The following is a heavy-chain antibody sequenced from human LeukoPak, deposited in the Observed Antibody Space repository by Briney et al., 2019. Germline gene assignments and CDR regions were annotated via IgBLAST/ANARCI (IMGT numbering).Heavy chain of an antibody. V-gene: IGHV1-69*13. J-gene: IGHJ4*02. CDR1: GGTFSSYA. CDR3: ARLSAVPAAIGTGSG. CDR2: IIPIFGTT. D-gene: IGHD2-2*02. Sequence: SVKVSCKASGGTFSSYAISRVRQAPGQGLEWMGGIIPIFGTTNYAQKFQGRVTITADESTSTAYMELSSLRSEDTAVYYCARLSAVPAAIGTGSGWGQGTLVTVSS.